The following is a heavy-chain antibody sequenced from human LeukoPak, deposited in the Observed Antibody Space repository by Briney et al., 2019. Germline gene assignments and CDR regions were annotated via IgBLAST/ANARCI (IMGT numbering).Heavy chain of an antibody. J-gene: IGHJ4*02. CDR3: TTLGYHLDS. D-gene: IGHD3-22*01. CDR1: GFTFSSYS. Sequence: PGGSLRLSCAASGFTFSSYSMNWVRQAPGKGLEWVAYFAGSDTKYYADSVKGRFTISRDNAKNSLYLQTNSLRAEDTALYYCTTLGYHLDSWGQGTLVTVSS. V-gene: IGHV3-48*04. CDR2: FAGSDTK.